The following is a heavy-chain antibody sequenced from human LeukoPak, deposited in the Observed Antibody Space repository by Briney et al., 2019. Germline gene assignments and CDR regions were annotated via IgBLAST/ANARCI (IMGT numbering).Heavy chain of an antibody. Sequence: ASVKASCKTSGYTFIPYYIYWVRQAPGQGLECVGIINPSGGGTNYGQKFQGRVTMTSDMSTSTVYMELSSLRSEDTAVYYCARGAPPNYYDSSGYLDYWGQGTLVTVSS. CDR3: ARGAPPNYYDSSGYLDY. CDR2: INPSGGGT. CDR1: GYTFIPYY. D-gene: IGHD3-22*01. V-gene: IGHV1-46*01. J-gene: IGHJ4*02.